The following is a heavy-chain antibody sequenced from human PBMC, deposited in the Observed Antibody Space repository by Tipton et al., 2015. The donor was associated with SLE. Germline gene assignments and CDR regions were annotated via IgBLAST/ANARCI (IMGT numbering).Heavy chain of an antibody. CDR2: ITWNSANI. V-gene: IGHV3-9*01. D-gene: IGHD6-13*01. CDR3: AKDGSSSWLGAEYFQH. J-gene: IGHJ1*01. CDR1: GFTFDDYA. Sequence: SLRLSCAASGFTFDDYAMHWVRQAAGEGLEWGSGITWNSANIAYADSVKGRFTISRDNSKNSLYLQMNSLRAEETALYYCAKDGSSSWLGAEYFQHWGQGTLVTVSS.